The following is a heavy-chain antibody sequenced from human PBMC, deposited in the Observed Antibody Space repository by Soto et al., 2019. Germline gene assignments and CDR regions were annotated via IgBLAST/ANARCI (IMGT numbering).Heavy chain of an antibody. CDR2: IYSGGST. Sequence: PGGSLRLSCAASGFTVSSNYMSWVRQAPEKELEWVSVIYSGGSTYYADSEKGRFTISRDNSKNTLYLQMNSLRAEDTVVYYCARDGRWLQLEAFDIWGQGTMVTVSS. J-gene: IGHJ3*02. CDR3: ARDGRWLQLEAFDI. V-gene: IGHV3-53*01. D-gene: IGHD5-12*01. CDR1: GFTVSSNY.